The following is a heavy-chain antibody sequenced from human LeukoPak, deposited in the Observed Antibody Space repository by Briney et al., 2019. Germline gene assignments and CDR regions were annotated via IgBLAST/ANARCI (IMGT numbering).Heavy chain of an antibody. CDR1: GGSISSGGYY. V-gene: IGHV4-31*03. J-gene: IGHJ6*02. CDR2: IYYSGST. D-gene: IGHD2-2*01. Sequence: SETLSLTCTVSGGSISSGGYYWSWIRPHPGKGLEWIGYIYYSGSTYYNPSLKSRVTISVDTSKNQFSLKLSSVTAADTAVYYCARALGYCSSTSCPNLYYYGMDVWGQGTTVTVSS. CDR3: ARALGYCSSTSCPNLYYYGMDV.